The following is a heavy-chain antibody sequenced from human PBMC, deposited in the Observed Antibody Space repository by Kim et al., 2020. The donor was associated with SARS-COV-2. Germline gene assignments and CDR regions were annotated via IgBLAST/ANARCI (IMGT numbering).Heavy chain of an antibody. J-gene: IGHJ4*02. V-gene: IGHV3-23*03. Sequence: GGSLRLSCVASGFIFRNYGMGWVRQTPGKGLEWVSVIYSGGRSTYYADSVKGRFTISRDDSKNTVYLQMNSLRAEDTAVYYCARDSQWLGDFDYWGQGTLVTVSS. D-gene: IGHD6-19*01. CDR2: IYSGGRST. CDR3: ARDSQWLGDFDY. CDR1: GFIFRNYG.